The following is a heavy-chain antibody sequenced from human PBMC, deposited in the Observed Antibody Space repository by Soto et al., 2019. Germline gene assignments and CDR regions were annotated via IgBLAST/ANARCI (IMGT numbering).Heavy chain of an antibody. Sequence: PSETLSLTCTVSGGSISSGGYYWSWIRQHPGKGLEWIGYIYYSGSTYYNPSLKSRVTISVDTSKNQFSLKLSSVTAADTAVYYCARAFPPQWNGDYGHFDYWGQGTLVTVSS. CDR2: IYYSGST. J-gene: IGHJ4*02. V-gene: IGHV4-31*03. D-gene: IGHD4-17*01. CDR1: GGSISSGGYY. CDR3: ARAFPPQWNGDYGHFDY.